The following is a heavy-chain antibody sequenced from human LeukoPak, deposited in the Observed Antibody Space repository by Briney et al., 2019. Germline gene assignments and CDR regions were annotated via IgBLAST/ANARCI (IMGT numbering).Heavy chain of an antibody. CDR1: GGSISSYY. CDR3: ARQLGLRYAMDV. CDR2: IYYSGST. Sequence: SETLSLTCTVSGGSISSYYWSWIRQPPGKGLEWIGYIYYSGSTNYNPSLKSRVTISVDTSKNQFSLKLSSVTAADTAVYYCARQLGLRYAMDVWGQGTTVTVSS. D-gene: IGHD5-18*01. V-gene: IGHV4-59*08. J-gene: IGHJ6*02.